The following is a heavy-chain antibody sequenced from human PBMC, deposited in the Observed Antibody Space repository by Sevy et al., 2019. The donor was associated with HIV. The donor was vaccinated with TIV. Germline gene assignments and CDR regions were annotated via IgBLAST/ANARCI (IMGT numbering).Heavy chain of an antibody. Sequence: ASVKVSCKTSGYTFTRYTMNWVRQAPGQGLEWMGWTNTDTGNPTYAQGFTGRFVFSFDTSVNTAYLQISSLRAEDTAIYYCARGAYYGSGYNWFDPWGQGTLVTVSS. D-gene: IGHD3-10*01. J-gene: IGHJ5*02. V-gene: IGHV7-4-1*02. CDR1: GYTFTRYT. CDR3: ARGAYYGSGYNWFDP. CDR2: TNTDTGNP.